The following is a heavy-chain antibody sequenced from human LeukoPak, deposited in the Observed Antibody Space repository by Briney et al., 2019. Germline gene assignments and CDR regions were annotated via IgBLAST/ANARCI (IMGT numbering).Heavy chain of an antibody. D-gene: IGHD3-9*01. J-gene: IGHJ3*02. Sequence: PSETLSLTCTVSGDSISSSSFYWAWIRQPPGKGLEYIGSVFYSGSTYYNPSLRSRVTFSVDTSKNQFSLKLTSVTAADTAVYYCARLDKRVHNTFDICGQGTMVTVSS. CDR2: VFYSGST. V-gene: IGHV4-39*01. CDR3: ARLDKRVHNTFDI. CDR1: GDSISSSSFY.